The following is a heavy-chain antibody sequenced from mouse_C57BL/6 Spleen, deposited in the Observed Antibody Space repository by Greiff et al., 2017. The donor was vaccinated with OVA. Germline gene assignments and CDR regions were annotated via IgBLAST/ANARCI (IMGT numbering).Heavy chain of an antibody. CDR1: GYTFTSYT. J-gene: IGHJ2*01. D-gene: IGHD2-5*01. Sequence: QVQLQQSGAELARPGASVKMSCKASGYTFTSYTMHWVNQRPGKGLEWIGYINPSSGYTKYNQKFKDKATLTADKSSSTAYMQLSSLTSEDSAVYYCARPYYSNYFDYWGQGTTLTVSS. V-gene: IGHV1-4*01. CDR2: INPSSGYT. CDR3: ARPYYSNYFDY.